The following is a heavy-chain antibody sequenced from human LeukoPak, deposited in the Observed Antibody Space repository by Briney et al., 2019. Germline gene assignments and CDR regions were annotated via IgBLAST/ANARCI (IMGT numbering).Heavy chain of an antibody. CDR3: AKGRWAVAGVEYFQH. D-gene: IGHD6-19*01. CDR2: IRYDGSNK. V-gene: IGHV3-30*02. CDR1: GFTFSSYG. Sequence: GGSLRLSCAASGFTFSSYGMHWVRQAPGKGLEWVAFIRYDGSNKYYADSVKGRFTISRDNSKNTLYLQMNSLRAEDTAVYYCAKGRWAVAGVEYFQHWGQGTLVTVSS. J-gene: IGHJ1*01.